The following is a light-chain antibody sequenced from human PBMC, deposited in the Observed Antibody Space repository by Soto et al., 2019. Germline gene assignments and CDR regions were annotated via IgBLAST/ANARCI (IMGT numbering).Light chain of an antibody. V-gene: IGKV1-27*01. CDR1: QAIGSH. CDR2: AAS. J-gene: IGKJ1*01. CDR3: QKYNSAPRT. Sequence: DIQMTQSPSSLSASLGDRVTITCRASQAIGSHLAWYQQKPGKVPKRLINAASTLQSGVPSRFSGSGSGTDFTLTISSLQPEDVATYYCQKYNSAPRTFGQGTKVDIK.